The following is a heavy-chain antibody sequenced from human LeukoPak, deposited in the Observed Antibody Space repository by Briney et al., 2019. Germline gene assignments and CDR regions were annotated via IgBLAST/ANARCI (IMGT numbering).Heavy chain of an antibody. V-gene: IGHV6-1*01. CDR2: TYYRSKWYN. CDR3: TRQYSSGWSYYYGLDV. CDR1: GDSVSSITAA. D-gene: IGHD6-19*01. Sequence: SQTLSLTCAISGDSVSSITAAWNWIRQSPSRGLEWLGRTYYRSKWYNDYAVSVRSRITINPDTSKNPFSLQLNSVTPEDTAVYYCTRQYSSGWSYYYGLDVWGQGTTVTVSS. J-gene: IGHJ6*02.